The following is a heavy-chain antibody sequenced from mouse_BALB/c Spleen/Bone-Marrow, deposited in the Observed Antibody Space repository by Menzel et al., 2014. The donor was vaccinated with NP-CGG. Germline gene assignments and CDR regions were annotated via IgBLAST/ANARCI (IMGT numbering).Heavy chain of an antibody. Sequence: QVQLQQSGPELVKSGASVKMSCKASGYSFTNYYMHWVRQRPGQGLEWIGWIYPGQDRTRYNEKFKGKTTLTADKSSSTAYMLLSSLTSEDSAIYFCASDYGYWFDFWGQGTTLTVSS. CDR3: ASDYGYWFDF. CDR2: IYPGQDRT. D-gene: IGHD2-4*01. J-gene: IGHJ2*01. V-gene: IGHV1S56*01. CDR1: GYSFTNYY.